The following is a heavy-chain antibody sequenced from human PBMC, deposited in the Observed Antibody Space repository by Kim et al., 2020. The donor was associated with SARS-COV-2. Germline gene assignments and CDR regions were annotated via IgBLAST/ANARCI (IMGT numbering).Heavy chain of an antibody. V-gene: IGHV1-3*01. D-gene: IGHD3-22*01. J-gene: IGHJ6*02. CDR2: INAGNGNT. CDR1: GYTFTSYA. Sequence: ASVKVSCKASGYTFTSYAMHWVRQAPGQRLEWMGWINAGNGNTKYSQKFQGRVTITRDTSASTAYMELSSLRSEDTAVYYCARNGGLLKGYYGIDVWGQGTTVTVSS. CDR3: ARNGGLLKGYYGIDV.